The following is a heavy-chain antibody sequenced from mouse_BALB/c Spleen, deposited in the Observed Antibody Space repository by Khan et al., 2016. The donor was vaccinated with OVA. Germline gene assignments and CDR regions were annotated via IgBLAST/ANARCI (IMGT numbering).Heavy chain of an antibody. V-gene: IGHV1S81*02. J-gene: IGHJ2*01. CDR2: IYPGDGRA. D-gene: IGHD2-10*01. CDR3: VRSAYFGNYFDH. CDR1: GYTFTNYW. Sequence: QVQLQQSGAELVKPGASVKLSCKASGYTFTNYWVHWVKQRPGQGLEWIGEIYPGDGRANYNQKFRIKATLIVDKSSSTAYMQLSSLTSEDSAVYYCVRSAYFGNYFDHWAQGTTLTVSS.